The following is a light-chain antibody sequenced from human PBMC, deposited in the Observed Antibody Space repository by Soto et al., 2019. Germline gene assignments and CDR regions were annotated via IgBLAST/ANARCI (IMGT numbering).Light chain of an antibody. V-gene: IGLV2-8*01. Sequence: QSALTQPPSASGSPGQSATISCTGTSSDVGGYNSVSWYQQHPGKAPKLIIYEVNKRPSGVPNRFSGSKSGNTASLTVSGLQVEDEADYYCNSYAGSSVFGGGTKLTVL. CDR3: NSYAGSSV. CDR1: SSDVGGYNS. J-gene: IGLJ2*01. CDR2: EVN.